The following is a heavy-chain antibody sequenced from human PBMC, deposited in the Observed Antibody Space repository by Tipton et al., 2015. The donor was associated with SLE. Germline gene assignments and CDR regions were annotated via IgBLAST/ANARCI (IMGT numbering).Heavy chain of an antibody. CDR1: GYSISSGYY. V-gene: IGHV4-38-2*01. D-gene: IGHD6-19*01. Sequence: LRLSCAVSGYSISSGYYWGWFRQPPGKGLEWIGSIYHSGSTYYNPSLKSRVTISVDTSKNQFSLKLSSVTAADTAVYYCARIGADDSSGWYGFDYWGQGTLVTVSS. CDR2: IYHSGST. CDR3: ARIGADDSSGWYGFDY. J-gene: IGHJ4*02.